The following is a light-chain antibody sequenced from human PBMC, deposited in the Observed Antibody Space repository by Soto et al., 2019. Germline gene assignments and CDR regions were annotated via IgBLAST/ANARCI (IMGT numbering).Light chain of an antibody. CDR2: DVS. V-gene: IGKV3-15*01. CDR3: QQYSDDKYT. CDR1: QSIRYN. Sequence: EIVMTQSPATLSVSPGESATLSCRASQSIRYNLAWYQQRPGQSPRLLIYDVSTRATGIPARFRGSGSATEFTLTISSLQSEDFAVYYCQQYSDDKYTFGQGTKLVIK. J-gene: IGKJ2*01.